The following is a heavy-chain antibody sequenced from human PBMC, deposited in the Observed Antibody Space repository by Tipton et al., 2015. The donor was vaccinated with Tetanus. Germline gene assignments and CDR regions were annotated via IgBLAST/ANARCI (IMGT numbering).Heavy chain of an antibody. D-gene: IGHD6-19*01. Sequence: TLSLTCTVSGGSISSYYWSWIRQPAGKGLEWIGRIYTSGSTNYNPSLKSRVTMSVDTSKNQFSLKLNSVTAADTAVYYCARHVVEAVPRWFDPWGQGTLVTVSS. V-gene: IGHV4-4*07. CDR3: ARHVVEAVPRWFDP. J-gene: IGHJ5*02. CDR2: IYTSGST. CDR1: GGSISSYY.